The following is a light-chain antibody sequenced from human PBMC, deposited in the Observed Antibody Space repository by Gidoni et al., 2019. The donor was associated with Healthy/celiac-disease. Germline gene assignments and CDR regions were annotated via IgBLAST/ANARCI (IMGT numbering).Light chain of an antibody. CDR2: QDS. J-gene: IGLJ2*01. Sequence: YELTQPPSVSVSPGQTASITCSGDKLGDKYACWYQQKPGQSPVLVIYQDSKRPSGIPERFSGSNSGTTATLTISGTQAMDEADYYCQAWDSSSVVFGGGTKLTVL. CDR1: KLGDKY. CDR3: QAWDSSSVV. V-gene: IGLV3-1*01.